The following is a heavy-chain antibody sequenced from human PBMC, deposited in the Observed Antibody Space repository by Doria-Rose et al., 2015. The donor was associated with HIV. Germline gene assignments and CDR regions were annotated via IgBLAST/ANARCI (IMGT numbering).Heavy chain of an antibody. J-gene: IGHJ4*02. CDR2: TYYTGTS. Sequence: GASLSSRGYYCHWIRQVPGKGLESLGYTYYTGTSDYSPSLKSRLNMAVDTSKNQFSLKLSFVTIADTAVYYCARMGSYRELDYWGQGALVIVSA. D-gene: IGHD3-3*01. CDR3: ARMGSYRELDY. V-gene: IGHV4-31*02. CDR1: GASLSSRGYY.